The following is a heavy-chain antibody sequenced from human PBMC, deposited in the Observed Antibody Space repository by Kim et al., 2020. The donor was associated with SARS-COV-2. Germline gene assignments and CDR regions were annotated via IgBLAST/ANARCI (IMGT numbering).Heavy chain of an antibody. D-gene: IGHD6-19*01. CDR3: ARVRAVAPEGMDV. V-gene: IGHV1-3*01. CDR2: INAGNGDT. CDR1: GYTFTGYG. J-gene: IGHJ6*02. Sequence: ASVKVSCKASGYTFTGYGMHWVRQAPGQRPEWTGWINAGNGDTKYSQKFQGRVTITRDTSASTVYMELRSLRSEDTAVYYCARVRAVAPEGMDVWGQGTTVTVSS.